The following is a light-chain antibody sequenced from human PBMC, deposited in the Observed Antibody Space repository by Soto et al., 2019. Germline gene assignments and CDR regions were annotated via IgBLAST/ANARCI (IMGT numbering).Light chain of an antibody. Sequence: DIQMTQSPSSLSASVGDRVTITCRASQSISGYLNWYQQKPGKAPKVLISGASTLHNGVPSRFSGRGYGTDFTLTISSLQPEDVATYYCQHSVSTLLTFGGGTKVEIK. CDR2: GAS. V-gene: IGKV1-39*01. CDR1: QSISGY. J-gene: IGKJ4*01. CDR3: QHSVSTLLT.